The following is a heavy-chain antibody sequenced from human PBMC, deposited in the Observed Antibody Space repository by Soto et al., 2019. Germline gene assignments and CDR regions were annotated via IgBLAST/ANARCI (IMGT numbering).Heavy chain of an antibody. D-gene: IGHD3-3*01. CDR1: GGSISSDY. V-gene: IGHV4-59*01. Sequence: PSETLSLPCTVSGGSISSDYSSWIRQPPGKGLEWIGYIYYSGSTNYNPSLKSRVTISVDTSKNQFSLKLSSVTAADTAVYYCARDSIDFWSVSSTYWFDPWGQGTLVTVSS. CDR3: ARDSIDFWSVSSTYWFDP. J-gene: IGHJ5*02. CDR2: IYYSGST.